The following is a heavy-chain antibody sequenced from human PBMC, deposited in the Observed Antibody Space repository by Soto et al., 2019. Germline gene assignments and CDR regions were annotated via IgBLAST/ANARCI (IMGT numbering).Heavy chain of an antibody. CDR2: IKQDGSEK. Sequence: EVQLVESGGGLVQPGGSLRLSCAASGFTFSSYWMSWVRQAPGKGLEWVANIKQDGSEKYYVDSVKGRFTISRDNAKNSLYLEMNSLRAEDTAVYYCARDIYDLWSDLRTRGGMDVWGQGTTVTVSS. J-gene: IGHJ6*02. V-gene: IGHV3-7*01. D-gene: IGHD3-3*01. CDR3: ARDIYDLWSDLRTRGGMDV. CDR1: GFTFSSYW.